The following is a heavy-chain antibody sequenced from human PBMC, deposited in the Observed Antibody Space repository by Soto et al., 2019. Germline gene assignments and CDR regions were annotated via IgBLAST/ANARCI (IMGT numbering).Heavy chain of an antibody. D-gene: IGHD2-21*01. Sequence: ASLKVSCKASGYTFTDYAIHWVRQAPGQRLEWMGWIAPGNGNTKYSQNFQGRVTITRDTSATTAYMELSSLRSEDTAVYYCAKGSRMWTPDYWGQGNLVTVSS. CDR2: IAPGNGNT. CDR1: GYTFTDYA. CDR3: AKGSRMWTPDY. V-gene: IGHV1-3*01. J-gene: IGHJ4*02.